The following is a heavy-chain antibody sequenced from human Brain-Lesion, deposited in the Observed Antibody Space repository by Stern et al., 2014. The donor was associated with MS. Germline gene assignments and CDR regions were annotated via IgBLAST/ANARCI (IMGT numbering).Heavy chain of an antibody. V-gene: IGHV4-31*03. Sequence: VQLVESGPGLVKPLQTLSLTCTVSGGSVSSGGYFWNWIRQHPGKGLEWIGHVYYSGSIAYNPSLKSRVTISVDTSKNQFSLRLRSVTAADTAVYYCARNPALWYFDLRGRGTLAAVSS. CDR2: VYYSGSI. CDR3: ARNPALWYFDL. CDR1: GGSVSSGGYF. D-gene: IGHD3-3*02. J-gene: IGHJ2*01.